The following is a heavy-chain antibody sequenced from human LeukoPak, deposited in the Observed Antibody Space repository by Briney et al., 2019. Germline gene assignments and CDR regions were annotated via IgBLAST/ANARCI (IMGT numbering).Heavy chain of an antibody. CDR2: ISSSSSYI. CDR3: ARDVYYGSGSYYRPAGVDY. V-gene: IGHV3-21*01. J-gene: IGHJ4*02. D-gene: IGHD3-10*01. Sequence: GGSLRLSCAASGFTFSSYSMNWVRQAPGKGLEWVSSISSSSSYIYYADSVKGRFTISRDNAKNSLYLQMNSLRAEDTAVYYCARDVYYGSGSYYRPAGVDYWGQGTLVTVSS. CDR1: GFTFSSYS.